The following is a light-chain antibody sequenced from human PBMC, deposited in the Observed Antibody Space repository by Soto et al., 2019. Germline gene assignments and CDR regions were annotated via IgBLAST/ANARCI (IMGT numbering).Light chain of an antibody. Sequence: DIVMTQSPATLSASPMERATLSCRASQSVSSNLAWYQQKPGQAPRLLIYGASTRATGIPARISGSGSGTEFTLTITSLQSEDFAVYYCQQYNKWRTFGQGTKVDI. V-gene: IGKV3-15*01. CDR2: GAS. CDR3: QQYNKWRT. J-gene: IGKJ1*01. CDR1: QSVSSN.